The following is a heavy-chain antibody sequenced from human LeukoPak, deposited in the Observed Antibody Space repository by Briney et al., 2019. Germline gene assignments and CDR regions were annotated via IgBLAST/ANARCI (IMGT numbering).Heavy chain of an antibody. V-gene: IGHV3-21*01. CDR3: ARDLLVRGVIDY. D-gene: IGHD3-10*01. Sequence: GGSLRLSCAASGFTFSSYSMNWVRQAPGKGLEWVSSISSSSSYIYYADSVKGRFTISRDNAKNSLYLQMNSLRAEDTAVYYCARDLLVRGVIDYWGQGTLVTASS. CDR1: GFTFSSYS. CDR2: ISSSSSYI. J-gene: IGHJ4*02.